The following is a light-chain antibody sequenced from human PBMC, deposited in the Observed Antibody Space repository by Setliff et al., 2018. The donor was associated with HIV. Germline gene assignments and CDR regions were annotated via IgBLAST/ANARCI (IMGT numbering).Light chain of an antibody. J-gene: IGLJ1*01. CDR1: SSDIGRYNL. CDR2: KAT. CDR3: SSYTTSDTVV. Sequence: QSVLTQPASVSGSPGQSITISCTGTSSDIGRYNLVSWYQQYPGKAPKLMIYKATKRPSGVSNRFSGSKSGNTASLTISGLHAEDEADYYCSSYTTSDTVVFGTGTKVTVL. V-gene: IGLV2-14*02.